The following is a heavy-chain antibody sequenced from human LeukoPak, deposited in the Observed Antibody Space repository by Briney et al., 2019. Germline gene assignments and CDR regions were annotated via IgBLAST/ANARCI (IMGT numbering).Heavy chain of an antibody. CDR1: GFTFSQYW. CDR2: IGEDGSEI. V-gene: IGHV3-7*02. J-gene: IGHJ4*02. Sequence: PGGSLRLSCAASGFTFSQYWMSWVRQAPGKGLEWVASIGEDGSEIYYVDSVKGRFTISRDNAKNSLYLQMNSLRAEDTAVYYCATNSGWRFDYWGQGTLVTVSS. CDR3: ATNSGWRFDY. D-gene: IGHD2-21*01.